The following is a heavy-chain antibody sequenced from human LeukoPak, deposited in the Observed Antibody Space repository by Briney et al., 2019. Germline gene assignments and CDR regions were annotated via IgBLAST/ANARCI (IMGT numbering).Heavy chain of an antibody. CDR2: INSDGSST. D-gene: IGHD3-10*01. Sequence: PGGSLRLSCAASGFTFSSYWMHWVRQAPGKGLVWVSRINSDGSSTSYADSVKGRFTISRDNAKNTLYLQMNSLRAEDTAVYYSAIGSGSYYTEVPFDYWGQGTLVTVYS. CDR1: GFTFSSYW. J-gene: IGHJ4*02. CDR3: AIGSGSYYTEVPFDY. V-gene: IGHV3-74*01.